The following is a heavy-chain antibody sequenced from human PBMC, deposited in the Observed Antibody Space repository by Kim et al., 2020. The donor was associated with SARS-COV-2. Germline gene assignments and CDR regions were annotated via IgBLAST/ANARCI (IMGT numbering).Heavy chain of an antibody. V-gene: IGHV3-9*01. CDR3: AKDGVGAPHFDY. J-gene: IGHJ4*02. Sequence: ESVSGRFTISRDNAENSLYLQINSLSAEDTALYYCAKDGVGAPHFDYWGQGNLVPVYS. D-gene: IGHD1-26*01.